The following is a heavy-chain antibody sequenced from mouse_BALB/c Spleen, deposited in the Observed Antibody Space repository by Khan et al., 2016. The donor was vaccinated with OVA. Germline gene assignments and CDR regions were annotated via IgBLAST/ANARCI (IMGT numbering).Heavy chain of an antibody. Sequence: VQLKESGPGLVKPSQSLSLTCTVTGYSITSDYAWNWLRQFPGNKLEWMGYISYSGTTSYTPSLKSRISITRNTSKNQFFLQLNSVTSEDTATYYGERPNYYGDAMDYWGQGTSVTVSS. J-gene: IGHJ4*01. CDR1: GYSITSDYA. CDR2: ISYSGTT. CDR3: ERPNYYGDAMDY. D-gene: IGHD1-2*01. V-gene: IGHV3-2*02.